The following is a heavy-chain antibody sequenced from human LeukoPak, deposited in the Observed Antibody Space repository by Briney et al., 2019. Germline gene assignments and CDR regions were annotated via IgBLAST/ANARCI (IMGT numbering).Heavy chain of an antibody. V-gene: IGHV3-9*01. D-gene: IGHD1-14*01. Sequence: GGSLRLSCAASGFTFDDYAMHWVRRAPGKGLEWVSGISWNSGSIGYGDSVKGRFTISRDNARNSLYLQMSSLRAEDTALYYCAKSSSPRSDFRTGAFDIWGQGTMVTVPS. CDR1: GFTFDDYA. J-gene: IGHJ3*02. CDR3: AKSSSPRSDFRTGAFDI. CDR2: ISWNSGSI.